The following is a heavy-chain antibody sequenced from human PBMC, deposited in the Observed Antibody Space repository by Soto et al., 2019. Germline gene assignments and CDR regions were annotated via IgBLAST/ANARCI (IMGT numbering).Heavy chain of an antibody. CDR2: IYHSGIT. Sequence: XGTLSITCGVSGFSISSGHYWGCIRQPPEKGLEWIASIYHSGITYYNPSLKSRVTISVDTSKNQFSLKLSSLTAADTAVYYCARDDYDSSGSPYFDYWGQGTLVTVSS. J-gene: IGHJ4*02. V-gene: IGHV4-38-2*02. CDR3: ARDDYDSSGSPYFDY. D-gene: IGHD3-22*01. CDR1: GFSISSGHY.